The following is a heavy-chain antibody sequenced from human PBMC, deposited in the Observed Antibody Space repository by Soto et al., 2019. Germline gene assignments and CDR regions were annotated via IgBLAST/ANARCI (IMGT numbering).Heavy chain of an antibody. Sequence: PGGSLRLSCAASGFSVSRYGMHWVRQAPGKGLEWVAFISYDAVNIYYAESVKGRFTISRDISKNTMFLQMNSLRVEDTAVYYCAKKVPGSNPLDSWGQGALVTVSS. D-gene: IGHD1-1*01. CDR3: AKKVPGSNPLDS. V-gene: IGHV3-30*18. J-gene: IGHJ4*02. CDR1: GFSVSRYG. CDR2: ISYDAVNI.